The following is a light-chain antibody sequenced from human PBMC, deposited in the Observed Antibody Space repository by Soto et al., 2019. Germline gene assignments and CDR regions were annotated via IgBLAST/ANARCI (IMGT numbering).Light chain of an antibody. Sequence: QSVLTQPASVSGSPGQSFTISCTGTSSDVGGYNYVSWYQLHPGKAPKLIIYEVSHRPSGASNHFSGYKSGNTASLTISGLQAEDEADYYCSSYTSTSTPCVFGTGTKVTV. CDR3: SSYTSTSTPCV. V-gene: IGLV2-14*01. CDR1: SSDVGGYNY. CDR2: EVS. J-gene: IGLJ1*01.